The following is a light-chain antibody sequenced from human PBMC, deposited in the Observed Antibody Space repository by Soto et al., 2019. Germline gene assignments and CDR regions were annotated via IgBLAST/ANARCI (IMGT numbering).Light chain of an antibody. CDR3: QQYDSSPMT. J-gene: IGKJ5*01. V-gene: IGKV3-20*01. CDR1: QSVSRSY. Sequence: EIVCTPSPATLSLSPGERATLSCRASQSVSRSYLAWYQQKPGQAPRLLIYGASSRATGIPDRFSGSGSGTDFTLTISVLDPEDFAVYYCQQYDSSPMTFGQGTRLEI. CDR2: GAS.